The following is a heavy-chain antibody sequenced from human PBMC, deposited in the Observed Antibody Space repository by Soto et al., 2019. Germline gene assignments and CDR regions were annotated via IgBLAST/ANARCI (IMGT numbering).Heavy chain of an antibody. CDR1: GFTFSSYT. Sequence: EVQLVESGGGLVKPGGSLRLSCAASGFTFSSYTMSWVRQAPGKGLEWVSSISTGSTYIYYTDSLKGRFTISRDDAKNSLYLQMSRLRAEDTAVYYCARDLSRGYNDYWGQGTLVTVSS. J-gene: IGHJ4*02. D-gene: IGHD5-12*01. CDR2: ISTGSTYI. V-gene: IGHV3-21*02. CDR3: ARDLSRGYNDY.